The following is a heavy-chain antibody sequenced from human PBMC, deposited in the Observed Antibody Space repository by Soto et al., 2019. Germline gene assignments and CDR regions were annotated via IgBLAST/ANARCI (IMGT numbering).Heavy chain of an antibody. CDR3: TTGPYIYGLDY. Sequence: EVQLVESGGGLVKPGGSLRLSCAASGFTFNNAWMSWVRQAPGKGLEWVGRIKSIIDGGTTGYAAPVKGRFTISRDDSKNTLHMPMNSLKTEDTALYSCTTGPYIYGLDYWGQGTLVTVSS. D-gene: IGHD5-18*01. J-gene: IGHJ4*02. CDR1: GFTFNNAW. V-gene: IGHV3-15*01. CDR2: IKSIIDGGTT.